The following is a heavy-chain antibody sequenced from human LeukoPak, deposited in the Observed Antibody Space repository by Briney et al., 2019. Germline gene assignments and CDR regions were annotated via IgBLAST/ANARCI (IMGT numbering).Heavy chain of an antibody. CDR3: ARVGSRIAAAGPGVIDY. Sequence: SETLSLTCAVYGGSFSGYYWSWIRQPPGKGLEWIGEINHSGSTNYNPSLKSRVTISVDTSKNQFSLKLSSVTAADTAVYYCARVGSRIAAAGPGVIDYWGQGTLVTVSS. V-gene: IGHV4-34*01. J-gene: IGHJ4*02. CDR1: GGSFSGYY. CDR2: INHSGST. D-gene: IGHD6-13*01.